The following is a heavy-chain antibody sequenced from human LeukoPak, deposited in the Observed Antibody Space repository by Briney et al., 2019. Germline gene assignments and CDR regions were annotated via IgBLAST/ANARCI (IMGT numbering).Heavy chain of an antibody. CDR3: ARGYPLRLGELSPSGYFDY. J-gene: IGHJ4*02. CDR1: GYTFTSYG. V-gene: IGHV1-18*01. CDR2: ISAYNGST. Sequence: GASVKVSCKASGYTFTSYGISWVRQAPGQGLEWMGWISAYNGSTNYAQKLQGRVTMTTDTSTSTAYMELRSLRSDDTAVYYCARGYPLRLGELSPSGYFDYWGQGTLVTVSS. D-gene: IGHD3-16*02.